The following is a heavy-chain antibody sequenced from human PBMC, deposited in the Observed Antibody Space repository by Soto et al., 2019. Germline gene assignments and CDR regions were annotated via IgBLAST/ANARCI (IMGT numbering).Heavy chain of an antibody. CDR3: ARVGRRIAVAGTKNWFDP. Sequence: ASVKVSCKASGYTFTSYYMHWVRQAPGQGLEWMGIINPSGGSTSYAQKFQGRVTMTRDASTSTVYMELSSLRSEDTAVYYCARVGRRIAVAGTKNWFDPWGQGTLVTVPS. D-gene: IGHD6-19*01. CDR1: GYTFTSYY. CDR2: INPSGGST. V-gene: IGHV1-46*01. J-gene: IGHJ5*02.